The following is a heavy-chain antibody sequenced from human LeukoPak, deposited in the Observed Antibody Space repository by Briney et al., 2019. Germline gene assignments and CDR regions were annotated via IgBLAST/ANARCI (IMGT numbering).Heavy chain of an antibody. CDR3: ARHVGGWYPYWFDP. J-gene: IGHJ5*02. V-gene: IGHV4-39*01. Sequence: SETLSLTCTVSGGSISSSSYYWGWIRQPPGKGLEWIGSIYYSGSTYYNPSLKSRVTISVDTSKNQFSLKLSSVTAADTAVYYCARHVGGWYPYWFDPWGQGTLVTVSS. CDR1: GGSISSSSYY. D-gene: IGHD6-19*01. CDR2: IYYSGST.